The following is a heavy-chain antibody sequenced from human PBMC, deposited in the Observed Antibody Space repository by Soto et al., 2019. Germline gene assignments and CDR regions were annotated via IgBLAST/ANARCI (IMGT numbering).Heavy chain of an antibody. D-gene: IGHD6-19*01. J-gene: IGHJ4*02. CDR2: IKQDGSQK. V-gene: IGHV3-7*02. CDR3: VGGTKAGN. CDR1: GFTFSNSW. Sequence: EVQLVEPGGGLVQPGGSLRLSCAASGFTFSNSWMTWVRQAPGKGLEWVANIKQDGSQKYYVDSVKGRFTISRDNAKNSLYLQMNSLRAEDTAVYYCVGGTKAGNWGQGTLLTVSS.